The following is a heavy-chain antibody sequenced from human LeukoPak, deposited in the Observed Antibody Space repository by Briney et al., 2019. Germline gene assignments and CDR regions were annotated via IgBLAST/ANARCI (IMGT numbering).Heavy chain of an antibody. CDR1: GGSISSHY. D-gene: IGHD7-27*01. Sequence: SETLSLTCFVSGGSISSHYWTWIRQPPGKGLECIGDIFYTGSTTYIPSLKSRATISIETSKNQISLKLRSVTAADTAVYFGARVNWGGFDIWGQGTLATASS. J-gene: IGHJ3*02. CDR3: ARVNWGGFDI. CDR2: IFYTGST. V-gene: IGHV4-59*11.